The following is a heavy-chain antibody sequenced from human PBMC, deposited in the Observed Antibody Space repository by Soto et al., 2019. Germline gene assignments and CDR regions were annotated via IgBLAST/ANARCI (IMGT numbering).Heavy chain of an antibody. CDR1: GFTFSSYA. J-gene: IGHJ4*02. CDR2: ISGSGGST. Sequence: EVQLLESGGGLVQPGGSLRLSCAASGFTFSSYAMSWVRQAPGKGLEWVSAISGSGGSTYYADSVKGQFTISRDNSKNTLYLQMNSLRAEDTTVYYCAKGPDYDILTGYWSYFDYWGQGTLVTVSS. V-gene: IGHV3-23*01. D-gene: IGHD3-9*01. CDR3: AKGPDYDILTGYWSYFDY.